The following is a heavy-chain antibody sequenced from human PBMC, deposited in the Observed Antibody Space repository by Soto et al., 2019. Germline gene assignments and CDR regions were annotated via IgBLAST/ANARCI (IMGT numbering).Heavy chain of an antibody. Sequence: EVQLVESGGGLVKPGGSLRLSCAASGFTFNDAWVNWVRQAPGKGLEWVGRVKSKSDGGTADRAAPVRGRFTVSRDDSKNTVYLQRNSLKTEDTGVYYCTTALLNGQSKWFFGYWGQGTLVTVSS. CDR1: GFTFNDAW. V-gene: IGHV3-15*07. CDR2: VKSKSDGGTA. CDR3: TTALLNGQSKWFFGY. D-gene: IGHD3-22*01. J-gene: IGHJ4*02.